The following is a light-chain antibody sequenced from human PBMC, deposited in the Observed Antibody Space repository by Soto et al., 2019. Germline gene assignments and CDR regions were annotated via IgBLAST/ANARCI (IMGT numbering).Light chain of an antibody. V-gene: IGKV1-27*01. J-gene: IGKJ3*01. CDR3: QKYNSAPLS. CDR1: QGISNH. CDR2: GAS. Sequence: DIQMTQSPSSLSASEGDRVTITCRASQGISNHLAWYQQKPGKVPKLLIYGASTLQSGVPSRFSGSGSGTDFTFTISSLQPEDVATYYCQKYNSAPLSFGPGTRWIS.